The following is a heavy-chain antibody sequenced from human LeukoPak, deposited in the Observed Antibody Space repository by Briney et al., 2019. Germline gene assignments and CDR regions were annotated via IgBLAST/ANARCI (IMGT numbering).Heavy chain of an antibody. CDR2: INPNSGGT. D-gene: IGHD5-18*01. CDR1: GYTFTGYY. J-gene: IGHJ4*02. CDR3: AKGGDTAMGPQSLVY. Sequence: ASVTVSFKASGYTFTGYYMHWVRQAPGQGLEWMGWINPNSGGTNYAQKFQGRVTMTRDTSISTAYLQWSSLKASDTAMYYCAKGGDTAMGPQSLVYWGQGTLVTVSS. V-gene: IGHV1-2*02.